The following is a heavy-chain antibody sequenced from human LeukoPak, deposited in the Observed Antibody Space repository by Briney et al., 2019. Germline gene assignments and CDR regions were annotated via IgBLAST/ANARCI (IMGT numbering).Heavy chain of an antibody. J-gene: IGHJ3*01. CDR2: INSDGSTT. V-gene: IGHV3-74*01. CDR1: VFTFSSYW. D-gene: IGHD3-22*01. Sequence: GGALRLSCAASVFTFSSYWMHTVPQAPGEGLVWVSRINSDGSTTEYADSVKGRFTISRDNAKNTLYLEMNSLRVEDTAVYYCARGWVPSDITMNWGQGTMVTVSS. CDR3: ARGWVPSDITMN.